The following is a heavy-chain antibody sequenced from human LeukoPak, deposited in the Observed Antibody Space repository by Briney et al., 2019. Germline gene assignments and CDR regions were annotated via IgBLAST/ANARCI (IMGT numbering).Heavy chain of an antibody. CDR1: GFIFSVYA. J-gene: IGHJ4*02. D-gene: IGHD2-2*01. CDR3: AKAPPSSCTPFDY. V-gene: IGHV3-23*01. CDR2: ICGSGGSK. Sequence: PGGSLRLSCAASGFIFSVYAMSWVRQAPGKELAWVSVICGSGGSKYYADSVKGRFTISRDNSKNTLYLQMNSLRAEDTAVYYCAKAPPSSCTPFDYWGQGTLVTVSS.